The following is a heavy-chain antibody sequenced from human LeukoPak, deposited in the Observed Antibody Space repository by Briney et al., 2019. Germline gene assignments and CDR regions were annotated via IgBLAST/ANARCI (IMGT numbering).Heavy chain of an antibody. CDR1: GFTFSSYA. V-gene: IGHV3-23*01. CDR2: ISGSGGST. D-gene: IGHD3-3*01. CDR3: AKDDSPGKEWLEVIDY. J-gene: IGHJ4*02. Sequence: GGSLRLSCAASGFTFSSYAMSWVRQAPGKGLEWVSAISGSGGSTYYANSVKGRFTISRDNSKNTLYLQMNSLRAEDTAVYYCAKDDSPGKEWLEVIDYWGQGTLVTVSS.